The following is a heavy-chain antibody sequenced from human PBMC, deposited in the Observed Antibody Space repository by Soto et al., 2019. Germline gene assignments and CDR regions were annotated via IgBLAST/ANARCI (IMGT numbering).Heavy chain of an antibody. CDR1: GGTFSSYA. V-gene: IGHV1-69*13. D-gene: IGHD3-3*01. J-gene: IGHJ4*02. CDR2: IIPIFGTA. Sequence: SLKVSCKASGGTFSSYAISWVRQAPGQGLEWMGGIIPIFGTANYAQKFQGRVTITADESTSTAYMELSSLRSEDTAVYYCARAAPYYDFWSGYYTVNYFDYWGQGTLVTVSS. CDR3: ARAAPYYDFWSGYYTVNYFDY.